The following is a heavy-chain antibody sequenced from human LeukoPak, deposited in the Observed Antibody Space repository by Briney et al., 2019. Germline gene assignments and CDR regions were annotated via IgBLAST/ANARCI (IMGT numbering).Heavy chain of an antibody. Sequence: GASVKVSCKASGYTFTGYYMHWVRQAPGQGLEWMGWINPNSGGTNYAQKFQGRVTMTRDTSIGTAYMELSRLRSDDTAVYYCARGRGSSSFYYYYYYMDVWGKGTTVTVSS. CDR1: GYTFTGYY. CDR2: INPNSGGT. CDR3: ARGRGSSSFYYYYYYMDV. J-gene: IGHJ6*03. V-gene: IGHV1-2*02. D-gene: IGHD6-6*01.